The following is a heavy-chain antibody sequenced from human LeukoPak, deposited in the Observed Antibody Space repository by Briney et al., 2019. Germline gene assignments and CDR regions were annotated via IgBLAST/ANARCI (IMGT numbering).Heavy chain of an antibody. D-gene: IGHD4-11*01. CDR2: IWYDGSNK. J-gene: IGHJ4*02. CDR3: ARDLSKLIEY. Sequence: PGRSLRLSCAASGFTFSSYGMHWVRQAPGKGLEWVAVIWYDGSNKYYADSVKGRFTISRDNSKNTLYLQMDSLRAEDTAVYYCARDLSKLIEYWGQGTLVTVAS. CDR1: GFTFSSYG. V-gene: IGHV3-33*01.